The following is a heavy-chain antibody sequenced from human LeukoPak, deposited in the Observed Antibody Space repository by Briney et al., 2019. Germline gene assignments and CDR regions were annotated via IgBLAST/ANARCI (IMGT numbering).Heavy chain of an antibody. J-gene: IGHJ2*01. CDR3: AQLKVYVFWRGKWSLDL. CDR1: GGSISGDY. Sequence: PSETLSLTCTVSGGSISGDYWSWIRQPPGKGLEWIGYIYYSGSTNYNPSLKSRVIISVDTSKNQFSLKLSSVPAAATAVYYCAQLKVYVFWRGKWSLDLWGRAPLVTVP. D-gene: IGHD3-3*01. V-gene: IGHV4-59*01. CDR2: IYYSGST.